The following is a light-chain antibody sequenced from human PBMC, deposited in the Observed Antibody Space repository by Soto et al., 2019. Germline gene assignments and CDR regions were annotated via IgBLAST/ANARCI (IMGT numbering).Light chain of an antibody. CDR2: DAS. Sequence: EVVLPSSPATLSLSSGERASLSCRTSLSVSVYLDWYQQKPGQAPRLLISDASNRAAGIPARLRGGGFGTHLTHTISSLERDDSSVLSSEPCSDSIPFGQGTRLEIK. J-gene: IGKJ5*01. CDR3: EPCSDSIP. CDR1: LSVSVY. V-gene: IGKV3-11*01.